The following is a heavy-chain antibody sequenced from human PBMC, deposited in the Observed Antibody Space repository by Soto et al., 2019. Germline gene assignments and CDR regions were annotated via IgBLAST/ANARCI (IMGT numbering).Heavy chain of an antibody. Sequence: QVQLQESGPGLVKPSETLSLSCFVSGGSISGYFWSWIRQPPGKGLEWIAFMYDSGSTNYNPSLKSRVSISSDTSKNQVSLKRNSVTAADTAVYYCARGWSSSWPYWGQGTLVTVSS. CDR3: ARGWSSSWPY. J-gene: IGHJ4*02. CDR1: GGSISGYF. D-gene: IGHD6-13*01. CDR2: MYDSGST. V-gene: IGHV4-59*01.